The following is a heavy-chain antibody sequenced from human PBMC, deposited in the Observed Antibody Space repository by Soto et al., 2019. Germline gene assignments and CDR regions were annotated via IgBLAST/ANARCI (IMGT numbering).Heavy chain of an antibody. CDR3: GRDGVGATPLGWFDP. J-gene: IGHJ5*02. D-gene: IGHD1-26*01. Sequence: QVQLVQSGAEVKKPGASVKVSCKASGYTFIGYYINWVRQAPGQGLEWMGRINPRSGVTTYAQKFEGRLTMTMDTSISTAYMELSSLRSDDTAVYYCGRDGVGATPLGWFDPWGQGSLVTVSS. CDR2: INPRSGVT. V-gene: IGHV1-2*06. CDR1: GYTFIGYY.